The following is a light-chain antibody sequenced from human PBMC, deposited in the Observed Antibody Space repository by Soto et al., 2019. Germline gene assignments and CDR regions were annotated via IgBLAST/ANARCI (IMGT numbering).Light chain of an antibody. CDR1: QDISKY. J-gene: IGKJ3*01. CDR3: QQYHTLPRT. V-gene: IGKV1-33*01. Sequence: DLQMTQSPSSLSASAGDRVTITCQASQDISKYLHWYQQKPGKAPSLLIYDASNLEIGVPSRFSGSGSGTDFTFTISSLQPEDIATYYCQQYHTLPRTFGPGTRVDI. CDR2: DAS.